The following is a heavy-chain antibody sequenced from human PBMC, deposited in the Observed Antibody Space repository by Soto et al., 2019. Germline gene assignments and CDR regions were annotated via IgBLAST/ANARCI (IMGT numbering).Heavy chain of an antibody. D-gene: IGHD3-16*01. J-gene: IGHJ6*02. V-gene: IGHV3-7*01. CDR2: IKQDGSEK. CDR1: GFTFSDSW. CDR3: ASLGRHG. Sequence: EVQLVDSGGGLVQPGGSLRLSCAASGFTFSDSWMDWVRQAPGKGPEWAANIKQDGSEKNYVVSVKGRFTISSDNAKNSLYLQMISLQAEATAVYYCASLGRHGWGQGTTVTVSS.